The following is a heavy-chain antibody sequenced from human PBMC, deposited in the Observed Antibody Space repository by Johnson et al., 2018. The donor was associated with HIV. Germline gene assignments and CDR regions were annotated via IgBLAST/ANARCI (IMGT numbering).Heavy chain of an antibody. V-gene: IGHV3-7*01. CDR3: TRLPSGYSRDAFDI. CDR1: GFTFSFYC. Sequence: VQLVESGGGLVQPGGSLRLSCAAPGFTFSFYCMNWVRQAPGKGLEWVANINQDGRETYYVDSVKGRFTISRENSKNTRYLEMNSRRAEEPAVYDCTRLPSGYSRDAFDIWGQGTMVTLSS. CDR2: INQDGRET. D-gene: IGHD5-18*01. J-gene: IGHJ3*02.